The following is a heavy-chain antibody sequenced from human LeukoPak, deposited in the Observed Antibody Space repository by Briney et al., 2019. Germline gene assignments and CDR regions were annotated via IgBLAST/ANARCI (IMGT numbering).Heavy chain of an antibody. D-gene: IGHD1-26*01. CDR3: ARESGSYEELYFDY. Sequence: GGSLRLSCAASGFAFSSYSMNWVRQAPGKGLEWVSSISSSSSYIYYADSVKGRFTISRDNAKNSLYLQMNSLRVEDTAVYYCARESGSYEELYFDYWGQGTLVTVSS. V-gene: IGHV3-21*01. CDR1: GFAFSSYS. J-gene: IGHJ4*02. CDR2: ISSSSSYI.